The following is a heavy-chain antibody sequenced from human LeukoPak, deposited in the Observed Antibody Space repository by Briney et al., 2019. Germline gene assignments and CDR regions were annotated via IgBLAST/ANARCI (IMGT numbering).Heavy chain of an antibody. Sequence: MASETLSLTCTVSGGSISSHYYWIWIRQPPGKGLEWIGGIYYSGSTYYNPSLKSRVTISVDTSKNQFSLKLSSLTAAETAVYYCARQYGSGSSYTPVVDLWGQGTLVTVSS. V-gene: IGHV4-39*01. CDR3: ARQYGSGSSYTPVVDL. CDR2: IYYSGST. D-gene: IGHD3-10*01. J-gene: IGHJ4*02. CDR1: GGSISSHYY.